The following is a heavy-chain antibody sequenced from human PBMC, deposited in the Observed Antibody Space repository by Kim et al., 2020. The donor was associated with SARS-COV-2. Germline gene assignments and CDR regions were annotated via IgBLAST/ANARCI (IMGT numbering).Heavy chain of an antibody. Sequence: SETLSLTCTVSGGSISSGGYYWSWIRQHPGKGLEWIGYIYYSGSTYYNPSLKSRVTISVDTSKNQFSLKLSSVTAADTAVYYCARARITMIVVVSTFDYCGQGTLVTVSS. J-gene: IGHJ4*02. CDR1: GGSISSGGYY. D-gene: IGHD3-22*01. CDR3: ARARITMIVVVSTFDY. V-gene: IGHV4-31*03. CDR2: IYYSGST.